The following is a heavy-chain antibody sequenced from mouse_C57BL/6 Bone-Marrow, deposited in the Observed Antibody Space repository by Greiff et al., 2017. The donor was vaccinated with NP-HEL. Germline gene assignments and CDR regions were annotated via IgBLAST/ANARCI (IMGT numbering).Heavy chain of an antibody. Sequence: QVQLQQPGAELVKPGASVKLSCKASGYTFTSYWMQWVKQRPGQGLEWIGEIDPSDSYNNYNQKFKGKATLTVDTSSSTAYMQLSSLTSEDSAVYYCASLYYDYPYYAMDYWGQGTSVTVSS. J-gene: IGHJ4*01. D-gene: IGHD2-4*01. CDR2: IDPSDSYN. CDR3: ASLYYDYPYYAMDY. V-gene: IGHV1-50*01. CDR1: GYTFTSYW.